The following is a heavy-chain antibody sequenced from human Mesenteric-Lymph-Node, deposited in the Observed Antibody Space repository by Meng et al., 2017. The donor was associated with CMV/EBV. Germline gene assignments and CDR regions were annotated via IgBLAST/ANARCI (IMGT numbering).Heavy chain of an antibody. D-gene: IGHD3-3*01. J-gene: IGHJ6*02. CDR1: GYTFTGYY. Sequence: ASVKVSCKASGYTFTGYYIHWVRQAPGQGLEWMGWINPNSGGTNYAQKFQGRVTMTGDTSITTAYMELSGLISDDTAVYYCARGYRGSFTTFGVASGMDVWGQGTTVTVSS. CDR3: ARGYRGSFTTFGVASGMDV. CDR2: INPNSGGT. V-gene: IGHV1-2*02.